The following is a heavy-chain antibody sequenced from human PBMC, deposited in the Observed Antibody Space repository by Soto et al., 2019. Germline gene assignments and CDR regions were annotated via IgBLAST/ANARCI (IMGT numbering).Heavy chain of an antibody. J-gene: IGHJ4*02. Sequence: DVHLVESGGGLVQPGGSLRLSCAASGFSFTTYAMHWVRQAPGKGLQYVAAISTDGGGTYYTDSVKGRFIISRDNSKSTLYLQMGSLRGEDMAVYYCARYGSGSAYDHWGQGALVTVSS. V-gene: IGHV3-64*07. CDR1: GFSFTTYA. CDR2: ISTDGGGT. CDR3: ARYGSGSAYDH. D-gene: IGHD3-10*01.